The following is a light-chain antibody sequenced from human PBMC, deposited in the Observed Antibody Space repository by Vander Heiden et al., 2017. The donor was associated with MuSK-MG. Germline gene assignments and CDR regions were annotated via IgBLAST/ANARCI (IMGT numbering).Light chain of an antibody. J-gene: IGLJ1*01. CDR2: QDS. V-gene: IGLV3-1*01. CDR3: RKWNTDSSI. Sequence: SSELTQGPSVSVAPGQTASISCSGDDFGGKFVFWYQPRPAPPPLLCRYQDSKRPAGIPDCVTGSNSAATVTLKMSGTQSVDDYYYLSRKWNTDSSIFGGGTSVPVL. CDR1: DFGGKF.